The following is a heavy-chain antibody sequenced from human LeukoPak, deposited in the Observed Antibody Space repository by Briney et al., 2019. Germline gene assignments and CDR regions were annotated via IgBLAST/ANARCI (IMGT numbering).Heavy chain of an antibody. Sequence: GSSLRLFCAACGFTLRSYVMQWVRQAPGKGVEGVAIISYDWSNEYYADSVKARFTISRDNSQNTVSLQVNNLRIEDTALYYCAKTSLSDGSGHYYYMDVWGKGTTVTVSS. CDR1: GFTLRSYV. CDR3: AKTSLSDGSGHYYYMDV. CDR2: ISYDWSNE. V-gene: IGHV3-30*04. D-gene: IGHD3-3*01. J-gene: IGHJ6*03.